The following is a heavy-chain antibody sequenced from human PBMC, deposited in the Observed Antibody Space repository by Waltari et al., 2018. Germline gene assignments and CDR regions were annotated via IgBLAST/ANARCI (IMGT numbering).Heavy chain of an antibody. J-gene: IGHJ6*02. Sequence: QVQLVESGGGVVQPGRSLRLSCAASGFTFSSYGMPWVRQAPGKGLGWVAVISYDGSNKYYADSVKGRFTISRDNSKNTLYLQMNSLRAEDTAVYYCAKDQFRWIQLWLTGYGMDVWGQGTTVTVSS. D-gene: IGHD5-18*01. CDR1: GFTFSSYG. V-gene: IGHV3-30*18. CDR3: AKDQFRWIQLWLTGYGMDV. CDR2: ISYDGSNK.